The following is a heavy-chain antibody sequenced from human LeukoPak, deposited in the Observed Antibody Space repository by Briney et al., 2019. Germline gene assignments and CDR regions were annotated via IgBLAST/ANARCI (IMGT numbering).Heavy chain of an antibody. CDR3: AKLGYSSGWYSDY. CDR2: IRYDGSNK. CDR1: GFTFSSYG. Sequence: GGSLRLSCASSGFTFSSYGMPWVREAPGKELEWVAFIRYDGSNKYYADSVKGRFTISRDNSKNTLYLQMNSLRAEDTAVYYCAKLGYSSGWYSDYWGQGTLVTVSS. J-gene: IGHJ4*02. V-gene: IGHV3-30*02. D-gene: IGHD6-19*01.